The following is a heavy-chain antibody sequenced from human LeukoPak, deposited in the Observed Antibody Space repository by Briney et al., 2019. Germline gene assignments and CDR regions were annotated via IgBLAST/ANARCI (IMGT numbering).Heavy chain of an antibody. V-gene: IGHV4-59*01. J-gene: IGHJ3*02. CDR1: GGSISSYY. CDR2: IYYSGST. Sequence: SETLSLTCTVSGGSISSYYWSWIRQPPGKGLEWIGYIYYSGSTNYNPSLKSRVTISVDTSKNQFSLKLSSVTAADTAVYYCARAVQHYDFWSGYSAADAFDIWGQGTMVTVS. CDR3: ARAVQHYDFWSGYSAADAFDI. D-gene: IGHD3-3*01.